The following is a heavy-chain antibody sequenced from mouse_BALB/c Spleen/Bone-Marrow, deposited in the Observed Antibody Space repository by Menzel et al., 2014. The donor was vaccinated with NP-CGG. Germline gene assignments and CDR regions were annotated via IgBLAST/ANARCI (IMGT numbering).Heavy chain of an antibody. CDR2: ISNGGGST. V-gene: IGHV5-12*02. CDR1: GFTFSDYY. D-gene: IGHD1-2*01. J-gene: IGHJ4*01. CDR3: ARGGESLLRLRSMDY. Sequence: EVHLVESGGGLVQPGGSLKLSCATSGFTFSDYYMYWVRQTPEKRLEWVAYISNGGGSTYYPDTVKGRFTISRDNAKNTLYLQMSRLKSEDTAMYYCARGGESLLRLRSMDYWGQGTSVTVSS.